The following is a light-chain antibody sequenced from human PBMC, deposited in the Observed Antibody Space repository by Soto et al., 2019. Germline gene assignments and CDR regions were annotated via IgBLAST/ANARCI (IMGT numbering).Light chain of an antibody. J-gene: IGKJ4*01. V-gene: IGKV1-39*01. CDR1: QSISTY. CDR3: QQSYSTPLT. CDR2: AAS. Sequence: DIQMTQSPSSLSASVGDRFTITCRASQSISTYLNWYHQKPGKAPKLLIYAASSLQSGVPLRFSGSGSGTDFTLTISSLQPEDFATYYCQQSYSTPLTSGGG.